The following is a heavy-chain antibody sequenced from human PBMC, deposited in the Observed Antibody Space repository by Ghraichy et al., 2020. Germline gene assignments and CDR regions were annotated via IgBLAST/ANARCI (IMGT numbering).Heavy chain of an antibody. CDR3: ARHRKGNWYFDF. CDR2: TYYRSKWYY. CDR1: GDSVSSDNAA. J-gene: IGHJ2*01. V-gene: IGHV6-1*01. Sequence: SQTLSLTCAISGDSVSSDNAAWNWIRQSPSRGLEWLGRTYYRSKWYYDYAESVKSRITISPDTSKNQFSLQLNSVTPEDTAVYYCARHRKGNWYFDFWGRATLVTVSS. D-gene: IGHD2/OR15-2a*01.